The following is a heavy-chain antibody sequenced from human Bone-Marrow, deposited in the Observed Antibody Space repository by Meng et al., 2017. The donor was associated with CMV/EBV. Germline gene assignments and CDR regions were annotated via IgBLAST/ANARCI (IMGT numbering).Heavy chain of an antibody. CDR1: GYTFTGYY. CDR2: INPSGGST. CDR3: ARDPIAARPFGWFDP. Sequence: ASVKVSCKASGYTFTGYYMHWVRQAPGQGLEWMGIINPSGGSTSYAQKFQGRVTMTRDTSTSTVYMELSSLRSEDTAVYYCARDPIAARPFGWFDPWVQGTLVTVSS. J-gene: IGHJ5*02. V-gene: IGHV1-46*01. D-gene: IGHD6-6*01.